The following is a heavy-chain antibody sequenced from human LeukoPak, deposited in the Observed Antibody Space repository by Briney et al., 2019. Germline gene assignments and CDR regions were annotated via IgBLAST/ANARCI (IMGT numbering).Heavy chain of an antibody. V-gene: IGHV3-11*01. Sequence: GGSLRLSCEASGFTFSDYYMTWMRQAPGKGLEWVSYISGSGTDILYADSVKGRFTMSRDNAKNSLYLQMNSLRAEDTAVYYCARDSIAAAGTRLGFDYWGQGTLVTVSS. CDR3: ARDSIAAAGTRLGFDY. CDR2: ISGSGTDI. CDR1: GFTFSDYY. J-gene: IGHJ4*02. D-gene: IGHD6-13*01.